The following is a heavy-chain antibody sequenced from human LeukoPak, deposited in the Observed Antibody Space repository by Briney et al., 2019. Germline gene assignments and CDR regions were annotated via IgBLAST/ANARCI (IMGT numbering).Heavy chain of an antibody. CDR2: SGST. V-gene: IGHV4-39*01. D-gene: IGHD1-26*01. J-gene: IGHJ4*02. Sequence: SETLSLTCTVSGASVSGSAYYWGWIRQPPGKGLEWIDSGSTYYNESLESRVTISIDTSKNQFSLKLNSVTAADTAMYYCAKSGGYGLIDYWGQGTLVTVSS. CDR3: AKSGGYGLIDY. CDR1: GASVSGSAYY.